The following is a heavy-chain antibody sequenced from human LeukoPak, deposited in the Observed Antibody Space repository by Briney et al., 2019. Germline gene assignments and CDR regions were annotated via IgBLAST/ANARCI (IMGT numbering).Heavy chain of an antibody. D-gene: IGHD1-26*01. J-gene: IGHJ3*02. CDR2: ISGSGGST. CDR3: LNELDSAPGPGHAFDI. Sequence: GGSLRLSCAASGFTFSSYAMSWVRQAPGKGLEWVSAISGSGGSTYYADSAKGRFTISRDNSKNTLYLQMNSLRPEDTAVDYYLNELDSAPGPGHAFDIWGQGTMVTVSS. V-gene: IGHV3-23*01. CDR1: GFTFSSYA.